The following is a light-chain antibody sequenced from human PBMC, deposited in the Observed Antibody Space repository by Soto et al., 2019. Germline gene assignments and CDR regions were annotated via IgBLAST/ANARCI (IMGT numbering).Light chain of an antibody. CDR3: QHYNSYSEA. CDR2: KAS. Sequence: IQVTQSPSTLSASLVDRVTITCRASQSINGWLAWYQQKPGKAPKLLIYKASTLKSGVPSRFSGSGSGTEFTLTISSLQPDDFATYYCQHYNSYSEACGQGTKV. J-gene: IGKJ1*01. V-gene: IGKV1-5*03. CDR1: QSINGW.